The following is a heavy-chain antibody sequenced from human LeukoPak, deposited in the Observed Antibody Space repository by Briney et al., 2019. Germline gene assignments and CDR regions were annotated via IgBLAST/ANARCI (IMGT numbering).Heavy chain of an antibody. D-gene: IGHD2-21*01. V-gene: IGHV4-59*01. CDR1: DGSISSFY. Sequence: PETLSLTCTVSDGSISSFYWSWIRQPPGRGLEWIGYMYYSGKTAYNPSLKSRVTISVDTSKNQCSLKLTSVTAADTAVYYCARHMVDRGVIGGLGWFDPWGQGTLVTVSS. J-gene: IGHJ5*02. CDR2: MYYSGKT. CDR3: ARHMVDRGVIGGLGWFDP.